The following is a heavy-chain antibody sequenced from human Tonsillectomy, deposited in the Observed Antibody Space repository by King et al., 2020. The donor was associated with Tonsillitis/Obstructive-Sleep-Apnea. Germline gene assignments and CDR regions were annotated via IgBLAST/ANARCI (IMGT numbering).Heavy chain of an antibody. Sequence: EVQLVQSGAEVKKPGESLKISCKGSGYSFTSYWIGWVRQMPGKGLEWMGIIYPGDSDTRYSPSFQGQVTISADKSISTAYLQWSSLKASDTAMYYCARQSRDYYDNSAYYYDAFDIWGQGTMVTVSS. CDR3: ARQSRDYYDNSAYYYDAFDI. CDR1: GYSFTSYW. V-gene: IGHV5-51*01. D-gene: IGHD3-22*01. CDR2: IYPGDSDT. J-gene: IGHJ3*02.